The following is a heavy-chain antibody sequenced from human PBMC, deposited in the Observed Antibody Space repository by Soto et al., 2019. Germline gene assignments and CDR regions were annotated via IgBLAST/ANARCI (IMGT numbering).Heavy chain of an antibody. J-gene: IGHJ5*01. D-gene: IGHD6-13*01. CDR2: IYTSGST. V-gene: IGHV4-4*07. CDR1: GAFISGYY. Sequence: SETLSLTCTVSGAFISGYYWSWIRQPAGKGLEWIGRIYTSGSTKYSPSLKSRATMSVDTSKKQFSLKLNSVTAAGTAVYYCARESTVAGTDNWFDSWGQGTLVTVSS. CDR3: ARESTVAGTDNWFDS.